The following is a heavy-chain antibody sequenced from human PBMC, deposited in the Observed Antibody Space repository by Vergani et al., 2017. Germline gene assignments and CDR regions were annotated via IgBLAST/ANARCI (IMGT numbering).Heavy chain of an antibody. D-gene: IGHD2-21*02. CDR2: IDWDDDK. CDR3: ALGGGDDELAFDI. Sequence: QVTLKESGPALVKPTQTLTLTCTFSGFSLSTSGMRASWIRQPPGKALEWLARIDWDDDKFYSTSLKTRLTISKDTSKNQVVLTMTNMDPVDTATYYCALGGGDDELAFDIWGQGTMVTVSS. V-gene: IGHV2-70*04. J-gene: IGHJ3*02. CDR1: GFSLSTSGMR.